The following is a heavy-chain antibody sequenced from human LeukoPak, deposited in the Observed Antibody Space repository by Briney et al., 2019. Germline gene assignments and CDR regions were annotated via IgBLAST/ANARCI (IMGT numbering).Heavy chain of an antibody. D-gene: IGHD4-11*01. CDR3: ARAPHYSNYGPYYYGMDV. CDR2: ISSSSSYT. Sequence: SGGSLRLSCAASGFIFSSYAMSWVRQAPGKGLEWVSYISSSSSYTNYADSVKGRFTISRDNAKNSLYLQMNSLRAEDTAVYYCARAPHYSNYGPYYYGMDVWGQGTTVTVSS. V-gene: IGHV3-21*05. CDR1: GFIFSSYA. J-gene: IGHJ6*02.